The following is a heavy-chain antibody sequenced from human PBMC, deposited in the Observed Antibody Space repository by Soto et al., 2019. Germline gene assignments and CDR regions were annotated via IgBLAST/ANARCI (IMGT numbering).Heavy chain of an antibody. J-gene: IGHJ4*02. CDR1: GFPFSDYY. CDR2: ISSTGAYT. Sequence: QVQVVESGGGLVRPGGALRLSCVSSGFPFSDYYMTWFRQAPGKGPEWVAYISSTGAYTNYADSVKGRFTIARDNTLNSVYLQMSSLRAEDTGVYYCARDPSRGSPPDYWGQGPLVTVSS. V-gene: IGHV3-11*05. CDR3: ARDPSRGSPPDY.